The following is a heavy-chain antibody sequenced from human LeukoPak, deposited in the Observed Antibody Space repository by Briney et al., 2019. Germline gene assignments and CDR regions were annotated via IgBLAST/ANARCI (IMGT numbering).Heavy chain of an antibody. D-gene: IGHD6-19*01. CDR2: ISGSGGST. V-gene: IGHV3-23*01. CDR1: GFTFSSYA. CDR3: AKNRVYNPVAGMGSHLDY. Sequence: PGGSLRLSCAASGFTFSSYAMSWVRQAPGKGLEWVSAISGSGGSTYYAGSVKGRFTISRDNSKNTLYLQMNSLRAEDTAVYYCAKNRVYNPVAGMGSHLDYWGQGTLVTVSS. J-gene: IGHJ4*02.